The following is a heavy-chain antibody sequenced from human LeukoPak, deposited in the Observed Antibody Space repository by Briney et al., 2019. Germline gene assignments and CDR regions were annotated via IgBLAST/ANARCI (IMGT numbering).Heavy chain of an antibody. Sequence: GGSLRLSCAASGFTFSRYTMNWVRQAPGKGLEWVSCISSSNSYIYYADSVKGRFTISRDNSKNTLYLQMNSLRAEDTAVYYCVGYCSGGSCYVGNWFDPWGQGTLVTVSS. V-gene: IGHV3-21*04. J-gene: IGHJ5*02. CDR3: VGYCSGGSCYVGNWFDP. D-gene: IGHD2-15*01. CDR2: ISSSNSYI. CDR1: GFTFSRYT.